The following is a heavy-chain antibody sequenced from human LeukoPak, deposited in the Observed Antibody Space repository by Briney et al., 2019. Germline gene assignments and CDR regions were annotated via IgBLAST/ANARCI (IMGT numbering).Heavy chain of an antibody. CDR3: ASQHCSSTTCYTDAFDI. CDR1: GFTFSRYW. Sequence: GGSLRLSCAASGFTFSRYWVSWVRQAPGKGQEWVANIKQDGNEKYYVDSVKGRFAISRDNAKNSLYLQMNSLRAEDTAVYCCASQHCSSTTCYTDAFDIWGQGTMVTVSS. CDR2: IKQDGNEK. D-gene: IGHD2-2*02. J-gene: IGHJ3*02. V-gene: IGHV3-7*01.